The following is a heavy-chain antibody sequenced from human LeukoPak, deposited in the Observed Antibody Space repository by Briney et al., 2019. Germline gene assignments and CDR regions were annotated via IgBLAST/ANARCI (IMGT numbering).Heavy chain of an antibody. J-gene: IGHJ4*02. CDR1: EFTINDAW. V-gene: IGHV3-15*01. CDR2: IKSKTDGGTT. D-gene: IGHD6-6*01. Sequence: GGSLRLSCAASEFTINDAWMSWVRQAPGKGLEWVGRIKSKTDGGTTEYAAPVKGRFTISRDDSKNTLYPQMNSLKTGDTAMYYCSSWGSTPGVSSDDYWGQGTLVTVSS. CDR3: SSWGSTPGVSSDDY.